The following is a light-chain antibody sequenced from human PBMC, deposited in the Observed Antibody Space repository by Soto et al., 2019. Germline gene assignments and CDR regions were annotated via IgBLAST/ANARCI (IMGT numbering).Light chain of an antibody. CDR3: CSDAGVVV. CDR2: EGS. CDR1: SRDVGSYNL. Sequence: QSVLTQPASVSGSPGQSITISCTGSSRDVGSYNLVSWYQQHPGKAPKLMIYEGSKRPSGVSNRFSGSKSGNTASLTISGLQAEDEADYYCCSDAGVVVFGGGTKLTVL. J-gene: IGLJ2*01. V-gene: IGLV2-23*01.